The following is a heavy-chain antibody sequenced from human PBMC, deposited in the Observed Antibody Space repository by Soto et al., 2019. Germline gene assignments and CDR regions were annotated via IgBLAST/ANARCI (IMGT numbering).Heavy chain of an antibody. V-gene: IGHV3-48*03. J-gene: IGHJ6*02. CDR2: ISSSASTI. CDR1: GFSFSNYA. CDR3: ARTRSAWSDFHYYSLDV. Sequence: GGSLRLSCTASGFSFSNYAMNWVRQAPGKGLEWVSYISSSASTIYYADSVKGRFTISRDNAKNSLFLQMDSLRVEDTAVYYCARTRSAWSDFHYYSLDVWGQGTTVTVSS. D-gene: IGHD1-26*01.